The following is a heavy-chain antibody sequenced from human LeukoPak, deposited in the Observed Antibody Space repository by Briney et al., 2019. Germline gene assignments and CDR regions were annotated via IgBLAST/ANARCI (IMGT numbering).Heavy chain of an antibody. J-gene: IGHJ3*02. CDR1: GGSINSGDYY. CDR3: ARQTYYYDKGAFDI. Sequence: SQTLSLTCIVSGGSINSGDYYWSWIRQPPGKGLEWIGYIYYSGSTYYNPSLKSRVTISIDTSKNQFSLKLSSVTAADTAVYYCARQTYYYDKGAFDIWGQGTMVTVSS. V-gene: IGHV4-30-4*08. D-gene: IGHD3-22*01. CDR2: IYYSGST.